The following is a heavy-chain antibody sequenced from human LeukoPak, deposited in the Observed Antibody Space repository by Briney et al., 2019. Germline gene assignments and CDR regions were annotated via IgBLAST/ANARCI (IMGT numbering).Heavy chain of an antibody. J-gene: IGHJ4*02. V-gene: IGHV3-21*01. D-gene: IGHD5-18*01. Sequence: GGSLRLSCAVSGFTFSTSSMNWVRQPPGEGLEWASSISSSSSYINYADSVTGRFTISTDNAKNSLYLQMNSLRAEDTAVYYCARIQSDAALALRVDYCGQGTLVSVSS. CDR2: ISSSSSYI. CDR3: ARIQSDAALALRVDY. CDR1: GFTFSTSS.